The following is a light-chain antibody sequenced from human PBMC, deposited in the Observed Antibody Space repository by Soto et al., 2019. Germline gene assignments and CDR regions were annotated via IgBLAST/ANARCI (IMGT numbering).Light chain of an antibody. V-gene: IGLV2-14*01. CDR2: EVS. CDR3: SSYTSSRAYV. Sequence: QSLLTQPASVSGSPGQSITISCTGTSSDVGGYNYVSWYQQQSGKAPKLMIHEVSNRPSGVSSRFSGSKSGNTASLTISGLQAEDEADYYCSSYTSSRAYVFGIGTKVTVL. J-gene: IGLJ1*01. CDR1: SSDVGGYNY.